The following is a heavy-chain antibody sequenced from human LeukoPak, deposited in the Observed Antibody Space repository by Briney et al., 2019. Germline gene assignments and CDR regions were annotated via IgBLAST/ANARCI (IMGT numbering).Heavy chain of an antibody. J-gene: IGHJ3*02. Sequence: ASVKVSCKASGYTFTSYAMHWVRQAPGQRLEWMGWINAGNGNTKYSQKFQGRVTITRDTSASTAYMELSSLRSEDTAVYYCARGDPGSYSAFDIWGRGTMVTVSS. CDR2: INAGNGNT. D-gene: IGHD1-26*01. V-gene: IGHV1-3*01. CDR1: GYTFTSYA. CDR3: ARGDPGSYSAFDI.